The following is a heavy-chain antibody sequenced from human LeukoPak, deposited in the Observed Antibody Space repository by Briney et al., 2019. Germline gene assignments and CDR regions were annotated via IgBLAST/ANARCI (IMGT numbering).Heavy chain of an antibody. CDR3: ARGTEVYYDSGRYYSY. Sequence: GGSLRLSCVASGFTFDDYGMGWVRQVPGKGLEWVSGTNWNGGSTGYADSVKGRFTISRDNAKNSLYLQMNSLRAEDTAFYYCARGTEVYYDSGRYYSYWGQGTLVTVSS. D-gene: IGHD3-22*01. V-gene: IGHV3-20*04. J-gene: IGHJ4*02. CDR1: GFTFDDYG. CDR2: TNWNGGST.